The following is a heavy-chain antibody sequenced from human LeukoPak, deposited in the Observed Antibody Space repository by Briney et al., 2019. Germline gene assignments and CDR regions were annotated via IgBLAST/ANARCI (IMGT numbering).Heavy chain of an antibody. Sequence: ASVKVSCKASGYTFTGYHMHWVRQAPGQGLEWMGWISAYNGNTNYAQKLQGRVTMTTDTSTSTAYMELRSLRSDDTAVYYCARDRGYYYYYGMDVWGQGTTVTVSS. J-gene: IGHJ6*02. CDR3: ARDRGYYYYYGMDV. CDR2: ISAYNGNT. CDR1: GYTFTGYH. V-gene: IGHV1-18*04.